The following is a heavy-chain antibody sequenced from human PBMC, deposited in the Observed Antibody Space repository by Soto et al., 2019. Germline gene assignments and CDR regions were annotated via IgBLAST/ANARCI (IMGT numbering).Heavy chain of an antibody. CDR3: ARGIDSGGSPPPIGELDP. V-gene: IGHV5-51*01. J-gene: IGHJ5*02. Sequence: PGESLKISCKGSGYSFTSYWIGWVRQMPGKGLEWMGIIYPGDSDTRYSPSFQGQVTISADKSISTAYLQWSSLKASDTAMYYCARGIDSGGSPPPIGELDPWGQGTLVTVSS. CDR1: GYSFTSYW. CDR2: IYPGDSDT. D-gene: IGHD2-15*01.